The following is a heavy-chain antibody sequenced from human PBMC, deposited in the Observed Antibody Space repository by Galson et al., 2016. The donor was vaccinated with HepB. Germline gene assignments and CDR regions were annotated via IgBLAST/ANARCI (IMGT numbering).Heavy chain of an antibody. J-gene: IGHJ4*02. Sequence: SETLSLTCTVSGGSITSYFWGWIRQPPGKGLEWIGYTFSSGTTNYHPSLQSRVTMSVDMSKNQLSLKLSSVTAADTAVYYCARVRSGYSGIADWGQGTLVTVSS. CDR1: GGSITSYF. CDR2: TFSSGTT. V-gene: IGHV4-59*01. D-gene: IGHD3-22*01. CDR3: ARVRSGYSGIAD.